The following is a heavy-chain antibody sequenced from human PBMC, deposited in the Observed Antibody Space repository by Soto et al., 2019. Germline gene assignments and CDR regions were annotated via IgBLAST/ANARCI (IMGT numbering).Heavy chain of an antibody. CDR2: IIPIFGTA. V-gene: IGHV1-69*13. CDR1: GGTFSSYA. CDR3: ARAGGYGDYVSWFDP. Sequence: SVKVSCKASGGTFSSYAISWVRQAPGQGLEWMGGIIPIFGTANYAQKFQGRVTITADESTSTAYMELSSLRSEDTAVYYCARAGGYGDYVSWFDPWGQGTLVTVSS. J-gene: IGHJ5*02. D-gene: IGHD4-17*01.